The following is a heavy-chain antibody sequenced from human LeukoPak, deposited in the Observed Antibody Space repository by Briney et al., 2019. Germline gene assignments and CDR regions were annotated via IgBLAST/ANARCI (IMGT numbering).Heavy chain of an antibody. V-gene: IGHV3-33*01. J-gene: IGHJ4*02. Sequence: GGSLRLSCAASGFTFSNYAMHWVRQAPGKGLEWVAVIWYDGSNKYYADSVKGRFTISRDNSMNTLFLQMNSLRAEDTALYYCARDSKTYYDSSLDHWGQGTLVTVSS. CDR3: ARDSKTYYDSSLDH. CDR2: IWYDGSNK. D-gene: IGHD3-22*01. CDR1: GFTFSNYA.